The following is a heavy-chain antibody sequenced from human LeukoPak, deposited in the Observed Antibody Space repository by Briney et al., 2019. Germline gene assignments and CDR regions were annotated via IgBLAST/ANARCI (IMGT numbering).Heavy chain of an antibody. D-gene: IGHD3-10*01. J-gene: IGHJ4*02. CDR3: ARTPGGSGNFFDY. CDR2: IYSDGST. V-gene: IGHV3-53*01. CDR1: GFTFSDYY. Sequence: GGSLRLSCAASGFTFSDYYMSWVRQAPGKGLEWVSIIYSDGSTYYADSVKGRFIISRDNSKNTLFLQMNSLRAEDTAVFYCARTPGGSGNFFDYWGQGTLVTVSS.